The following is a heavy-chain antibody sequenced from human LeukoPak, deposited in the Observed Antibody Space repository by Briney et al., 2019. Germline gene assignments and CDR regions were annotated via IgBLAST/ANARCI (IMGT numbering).Heavy chain of an antibody. CDR3: ARKTDHQTGGDY. J-gene: IGHJ4*02. D-gene: IGHD7-27*01. Sequence: PGGSLRLSCAASGFSVSSNYMSWVRQAPGKGLEWVSLIYSGGSTSYADSVKGRFTISRDSPKNTLYLQMNSLRAKDTAVYYCARKTDHQTGGDYWGQGTLVTVSS. CDR1: GFSVSSNY. CDR2: IYSGGST. V-gene: IGHV3-66*01.